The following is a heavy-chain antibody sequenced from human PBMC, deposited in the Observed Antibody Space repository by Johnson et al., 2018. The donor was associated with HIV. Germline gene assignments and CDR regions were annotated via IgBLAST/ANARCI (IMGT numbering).Heavy chain of an antibody. D-gene: IGHD1-26*01. V-gene: IGHV3-13*01. J-gene: IGHJ3*02. CDR1: GFTFSSYD. Sequence: VQLVEYGGGLVQPGGSLRLSCAASGFTFSSYDMHWVRQTTGKGLESVSGIGTAGDTYYPGSVKGRFTLSRENAKNSLYLQINSLRAEDTALYCCARGSGSYYSNAFDIWGQGTMVTVYS. CDR2: IGTAGDT. CDR3: ARGSGSYYSNAFDI.